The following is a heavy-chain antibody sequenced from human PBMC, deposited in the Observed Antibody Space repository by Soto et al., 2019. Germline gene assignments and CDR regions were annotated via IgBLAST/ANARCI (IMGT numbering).Heavy chain of an antibody. CDR2: ISPGGSDT. CDR3: ARQSAYCGGDCYSYYYYYGMDV. V-gene: IGHV5-51*01. Sequence: GASLKISCKGSGYSSTIYWLGWVRQMPGKGLELMGIISPGGSDTRYSPSFQGQVTISADKSISTAYLQWSSLKASDTAMYYCARQSAYCGGDCYSYYYYYGMDVWGQGTTVTVSS. J-gene: IGHJ6*02. CDR1: GYSSTIYW. D-gene: IGHD2-21*02.